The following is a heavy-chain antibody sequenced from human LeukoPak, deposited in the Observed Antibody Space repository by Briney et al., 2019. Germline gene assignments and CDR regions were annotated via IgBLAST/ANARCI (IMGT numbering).Heavy chain of an antibody. V-gene: IGHV3-66*01. J-gene: IGHJ4*02. CDR1: GFTVSSNY. CDR2: IYSGGST. Sequence: PGGSLRLSCAASGFTVSSNYMSWVRQAPGKGLEWVSVIYSGGSTYYADSVKGRFTISRDNAKNSLYLQMNSLRAEDTAVYYCARDSHYYDSSGFYYWGQGTLVTVSS. CDR3: ARDSHYYDSSGFYY. D-gene: IGHD3-22*01.